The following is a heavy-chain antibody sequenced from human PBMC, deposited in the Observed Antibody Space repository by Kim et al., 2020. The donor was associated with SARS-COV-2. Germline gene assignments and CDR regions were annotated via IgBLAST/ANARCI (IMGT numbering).Heavy chain of an antibody. CDR2: ISGIGGST. CDR1: GFTVSSYA. CDR3: AKDRGSGWYAFDY. Sequence: GGSLRLSCAASGFTVSSYAMSWVRQAPGKGLAWVSAISGIGGSTYYADSVKGRFTISRDNSKNTLYLPMNSLRAEDTAVYYCAKDRGSGWYAFDYWGQGTLVSVSS. J-gene: IGHJ4*02. V-gene: IGHV3-23*01. D-gene: IGHD6-19*01.